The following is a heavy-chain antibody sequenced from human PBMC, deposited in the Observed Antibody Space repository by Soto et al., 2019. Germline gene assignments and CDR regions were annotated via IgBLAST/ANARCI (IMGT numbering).Heavy chain of an antibody. V-gene: IGHV1-18*01. CDR2: ISAHNGNT. CDR3: ARGRYGDY. J-gene: IGHJ4*02. D-gene: IGHD1-1*01. CDR1: GYAFTTYG. Sequence: QVHLVQSGAEVKKPGASVKVSCKGSGYAFTTYGITWVRQAPGQGLEWMGWISAHNGNTNYAQKLQGRVNVTRDTSTSTAYMELMSLRSDDTAVYYCARGRYGDYWGQGALVTVSS.